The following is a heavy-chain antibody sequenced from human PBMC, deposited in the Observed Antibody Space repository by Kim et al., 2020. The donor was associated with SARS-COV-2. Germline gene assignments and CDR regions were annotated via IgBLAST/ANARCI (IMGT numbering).Heavy chain of an antibody. D-gene: IGHD3-22*01. CDR1: GGTFNSYA. V-gene: IGHV1-69*04. J-gene: IGHJ3*02. CDR2: VIPFLGIT. Sequence: SVKVSCKASGGTFNSYAISWVRQAPGQGLEWMGRVIPFLGITDYAPKFQGRVTITADKSTSTVYMELSSLRSEDTAVYYCARPWAGSYYDSSGHYGGNDAFDIWGQGTMVTVS. CDR3: ARPWAGSYYDSSGHYGGNDAFDI.